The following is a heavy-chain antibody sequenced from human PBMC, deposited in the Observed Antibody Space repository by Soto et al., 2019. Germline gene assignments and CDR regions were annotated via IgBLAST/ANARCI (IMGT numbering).Heavy chain of an antibody. D-gene: IGHD1-1*01. CDR2: FNPSDGTT. V-gene: IGHV1-46*01. CDR1: GYTFTNYF. CDR3: ARVNWNNVPFGFDY. J-gene: IGHJ4*02. Sequence: QVQLVQSGAEVKKPGASVKVSCRTSGYTFTNYFMHWVRQAPGQGLEWMGRFNPSDGTTIYAQMFQGRVTMTRDTSTSTVYMELSSLRSEDTAVDYCARVNWNNVPFGFDYWGQGTLVTVSS.